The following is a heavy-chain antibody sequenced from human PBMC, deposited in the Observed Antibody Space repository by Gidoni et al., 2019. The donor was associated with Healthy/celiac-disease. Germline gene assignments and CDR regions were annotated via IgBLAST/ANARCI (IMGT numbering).Heavy chain of an antibody. CDR3: ARGDPQVDFDY. CDR2: TSAYKCNT. D-gene: IGHD2-15*01. CDR1: GYTFTSYG. V-gene: IGHV1-18*01. J-gene: IGHJ4*02. Sequence: QVQLVQSGAEVKKPGASVQVSCKASGYTFTSYGISWVRQAPGQGLEWMGWTSAYKCNTNCAQKLQGRVTMTTDTSTSTAYLELRSLRSDDTAVYYCARGDPQVDFDYCGQGTLVTVSS.